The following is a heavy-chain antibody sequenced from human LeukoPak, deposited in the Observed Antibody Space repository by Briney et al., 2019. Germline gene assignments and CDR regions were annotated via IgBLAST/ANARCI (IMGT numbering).Heavy chain of an antibody. CDR2: IYYSGST. CDR1: GGSISSYY. D-gene: IGHD5-18*01. V-gene: IGHV4-59*12. J-gene: IGHJ4*02. CDR3: ARRRGYSGDLSYFDY. Sequence: SETLPLTCTVSGGSISSYYWSWIRQPPGKGLEWIGYIYYSGSTNYNPSLKSRVTISVDKSKNQFSLKLSSVTAADTAVYYCARRRGYSGDLSYFDYWGQGTLVTVSS.